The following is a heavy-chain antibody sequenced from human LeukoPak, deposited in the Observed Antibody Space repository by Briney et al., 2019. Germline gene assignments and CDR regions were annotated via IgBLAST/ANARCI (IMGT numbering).Heavy chain of an antibody. J-gene: IGHJ5*02. CDR1: GFTFNTYW. CDR3: ARDKIEAAVSGSLFDH. D-gene: IGHD6-13*01. Sequence: GGSLRLSCAASGFTFNTYWMTWVRQAPGKGLEWVANIKHDGSEKNYADSVKGRFTISRDNAKNSLYLQMNSLRAEDTAVYYCARDKIEAAVSGSLFDHWGQGTLVTVSS. V-gene: IGHV3-7*01. CDR2: IKHDGSEK.